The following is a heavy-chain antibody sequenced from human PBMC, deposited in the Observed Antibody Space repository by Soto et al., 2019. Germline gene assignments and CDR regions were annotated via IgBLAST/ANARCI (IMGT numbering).Heavy chain of an antibody. CDR2: INDDGSST. Sequence: GGSLRLSCGASGFTLSSYWMHWVRQAPGKGLVWVSRINDDGSSTSYVDSVKGRFTISRDNAKNTLYLQMTSLRVEDTALYYCARGYCSSTSCYSVYLDDWGQGTLVTVSS. D-gene: IGHD2-2*01. CDR1: GFTLSSYW. V-gene: IGHV3-74*01. J-gene: IGHJ4*02. CDR3: ARGYCSSTSCYSVYLDD.